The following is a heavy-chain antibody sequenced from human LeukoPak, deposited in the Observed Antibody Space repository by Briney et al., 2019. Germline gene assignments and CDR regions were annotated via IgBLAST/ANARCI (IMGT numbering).Heavy chain of an antibody. Sequence: ASVKVSCKASGGTFSSYTISWVRQAPGQGLEWMGRIIPILGIANYAQKFQGRVTITADESTSTAYMELSSLRSEDTAVYYCARALTYYYDSSGYLDYWSQGTLVTVSS. CDR3: ARALTYYYDSSGYLDY. CDR1: GGTFSSYT. D-gene: IGHD3-22*01. J-gene: IGHJ4*02. CDR2: IIPILGIA. V-gene: IGHV1-69*02.